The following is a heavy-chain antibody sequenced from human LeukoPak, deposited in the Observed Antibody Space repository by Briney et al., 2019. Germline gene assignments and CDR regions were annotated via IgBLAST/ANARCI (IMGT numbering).Heavy chain of an antibody. V-gene: IGHV3-74*01. J-gene: IGHJ4*02. CDR3: ARGTSGPGTFDY. D-gene: IGHD2-15*01. Sequence: PGGSLRLSCAASGFTFSSSWMHWVRQAPGKGLVWVSRINSDGSSTSYADSVKGRFTISRDNAKNTLYLQMNSLRAEGTAVYYCARGTSGPGTFDYWGQGTLVTVSS. CDR1: GFTFSSSW. CDR2: INSDGSST.